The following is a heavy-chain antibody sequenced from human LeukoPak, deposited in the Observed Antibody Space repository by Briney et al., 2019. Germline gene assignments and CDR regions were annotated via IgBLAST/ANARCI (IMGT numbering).Heavy chain of an antibody. CDR1: GFTFSSYG. D-gene: IGHD6-19*01. Sequence: GGSLRLSCAASGFTFSSYGMHWVRQTPGKGLEWVAVISYDGSNKYYADSVKGRFTISRDNSKNTLYLQMNSLRAEDTAVYYCAKDPPGQWLVRGYFQHWGQGTLVTVSS. J-gene: IGHJ1*01. V-gene: IGHV3-30*18. CDR2: ISYDGSNK. CDR3: AKDPPGQWLVRGYFQH.